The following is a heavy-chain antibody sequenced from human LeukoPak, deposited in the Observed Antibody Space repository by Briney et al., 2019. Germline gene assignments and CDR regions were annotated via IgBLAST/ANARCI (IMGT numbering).Heavy chain of an antibody. D-gene: IGHD2-2*01. Sequence: GSLRPSCAASGFIFSNYAMSWVRQAPGKGLQWVSAFSGSGGSTYYADSVKGRFTISRENSRNTLYLQMNSLRAEDTAVYYCAGYCSSTSCYPKDWFDPWGQGTLVTVSS. CDR2: FSGSGGST. CDR3: AGYCSSTSCYPKDWFDP. V-gene: IGHV3-23*01. J-gene: IGHJ5*02. CDR1: GFIFSNYA.